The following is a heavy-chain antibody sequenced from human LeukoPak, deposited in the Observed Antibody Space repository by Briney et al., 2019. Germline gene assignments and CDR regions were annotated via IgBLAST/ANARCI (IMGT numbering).Heavy chain of an antibody. V-gene: IGHV1-18*01. CDR3: ARDTYDFLTGRYSGSGGDY. Sequence: ASVKVSCKASGYTFSGYGISWVRQAPGQGLKWMGWISGYNANAKYAQKLQGRVTMTTDTSTSTVLMELRSLRSDDTAVYYCARDTYDFLTGRYSGSGGDYWGQGTLVTVSS. D-gene: IGHD3-9*01. CDR1: GYTFSGYG. CDR2: ISGYNANA. J-gene: IGHJ4*02.